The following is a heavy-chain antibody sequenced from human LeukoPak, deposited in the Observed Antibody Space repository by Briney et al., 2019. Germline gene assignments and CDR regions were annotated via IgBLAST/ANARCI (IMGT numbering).Heavy chain of an antibody. Sequence: SVKVSCKASGGTFSSYAISWVRQAPEQGLEWMGGIIPIFGTANCAQKFQGRVTITTDESTSTAYMELSSLRSEDTAVYYCARGLRATVTDYFDYWGQGTLVTVSS. CDR2: IIPIFGTA. J-gene: IGHJ4*02. CDR3: ARGLRATVTDYFDY. CDR1: GGTFSSYA. V-gene: IGHV1-69*05. D-gene: IGHD4-11*01.